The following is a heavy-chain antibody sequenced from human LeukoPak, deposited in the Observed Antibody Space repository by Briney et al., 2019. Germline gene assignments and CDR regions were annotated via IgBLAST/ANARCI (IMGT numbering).Heavy chain of an antibody. J-gene: IGHJ1*01. Sequence: SETLSLTCTVSGGSITSYYWSWIRQPPGKGLEWIGYIFYSGSTKYSPSLKSRVTISVDTSKNRFSLRLRSVTGADTAVYYCARYSRPGSEYFQHWGQGTLVTVSS. CDR3: ARYSRPGSEYFQH. D-gene: IGHD2-15*01. V-gene: IGHV4-59*01. CDR2: IFYSGST. CDR1: GGSITSYY.